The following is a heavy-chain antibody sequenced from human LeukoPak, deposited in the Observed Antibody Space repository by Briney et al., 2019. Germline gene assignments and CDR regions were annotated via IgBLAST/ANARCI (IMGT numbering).Heavy chain of an antibody. Sequence: GASVKVSCKASAYTFTGYYMHWVLQAPGQGLEWMGWINPDSGGTNYAQKFQGRVTMTRDTSISTAYMEVSRLRSDDTAVYYCAREGSGWYGNFDYWGQGTLVTVSS. D-gene: IGHD6-19*01. CDR2: INPDSGGT. CDR3: AREGSGWYGNFDY. V-gene: IGHV1-2*02. J-gene: IGHJ4*02. CDR1: AYTFTGYY.